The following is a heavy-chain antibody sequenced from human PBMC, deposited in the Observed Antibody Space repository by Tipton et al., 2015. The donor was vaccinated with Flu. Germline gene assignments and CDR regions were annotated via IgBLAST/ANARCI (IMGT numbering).Heavy chain of an antibody. Sequence: TLSLTCAVSDGSISFYYWSWIRQPPGKGLEWIGYIYNSGTTDYNPSLKSRVTMSVDTSRNQFSLRLTSVTAADTAVYFCARDYGDFNWFESWGQGTLVTVSS. CDR2: IYNSGTT. CDR3: ARDYGDFNWFES. D-gene: IGHD4-17*01. V-gene: IGHV4-4*08. CDR1: DGSISFYY. J-gene: IGHJ5*01.